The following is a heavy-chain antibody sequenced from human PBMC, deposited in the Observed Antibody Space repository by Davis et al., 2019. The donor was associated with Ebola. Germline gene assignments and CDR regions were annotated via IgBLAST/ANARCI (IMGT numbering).Heavy chain of an antibody. D-gene: IGHD6-6*01. V-gene: IGHV3-23*01. CDR2: ISGIGGDR. Sequence: PGGSLRLSCAASGFTFSSYAMSWVRQAPGKGLEWVSAISGIGGDRYYADSVKGRFTISRDNSKNTLYLQMNSLRAEDTAVYYCAKALVPPYYYMDVWGKGTTVTVSS. J-gene: IGHJ6*03. CDR1: GFTFSSYA. CDR3: AKALVPPYYYMDV.